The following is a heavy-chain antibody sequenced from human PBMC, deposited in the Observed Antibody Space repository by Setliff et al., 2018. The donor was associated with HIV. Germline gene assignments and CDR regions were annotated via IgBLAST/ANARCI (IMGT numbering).Heavy chain of an antibody. CDR3: ARELGPIYYFHYMDV. J-gene: IGHJ6*03. CDR2: IYSTGNT. D-gene: IGHD7-27*01. V-gene: IGHV4-61*09. CDR1: GGSISSGTYY. Sequence: SETLSLTCTASGGSISSGTYYWSWIRQPAGKGLEWIGHIYSTGNTNYNSSLTSRVTMSIETSKNQFSLKLTSVTAADTAVYFCARELGPIYYFHYMDVWGKGTTVTVSS.